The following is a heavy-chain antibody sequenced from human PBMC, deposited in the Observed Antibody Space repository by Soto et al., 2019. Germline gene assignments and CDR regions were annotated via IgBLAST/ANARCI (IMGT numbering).Heavy chain of an antibody. D-gene: IGHD6-13*01. Sequence: PSQTLSLTCAISGDSVSSNSAAWNWIRQSPSRGLEWLGRTYYRSKWYNDYAVSVKSRITINPDTSKNQFSLQLNSVTPEDTAVYYCARVLYSGSLSSVRSSLVFDYWGQGTLVTVSS. CDR3: ARVLYSGSLSSVRSSLVFDY. J-gene: IGHJ4*02. CDR2: TYYRSKWYN. V-gene: IGHV6-1*01. CDR1: GDSVSSNSAA.